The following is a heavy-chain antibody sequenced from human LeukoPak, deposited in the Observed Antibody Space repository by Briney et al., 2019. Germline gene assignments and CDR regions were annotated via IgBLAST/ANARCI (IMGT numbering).Heavy chain of an antibody. CDR2: IHYSGTT. CDR1: GGSFRSNY. V-gene: IGHV4-59*01. D-gene: IGHD3-3*01. J-gene: IGHJ5*01. Sequence: SETLSLTCTVSGGSFRSNYWIWLRQPPGKGLEWIGCIHYSGTTFYNPSLKSRLSISVDTSKNQFSLQLTSVTAAETAVYYCARQYDYWSGLFDFWGQGTLVSVSS. CDR3: ARQYDYWSGLFDF.